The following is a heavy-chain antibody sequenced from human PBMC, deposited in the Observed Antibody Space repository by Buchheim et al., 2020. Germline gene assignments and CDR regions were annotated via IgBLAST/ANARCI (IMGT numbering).Heavy chain of an antibody. J-gene: IGHJ6*02. D-gene: IGHD6-19*01. CDR2: IWYDGSNK. V-gene: IGHV3-33*01. Sequence: QVQLVESGGGVVQPGRSLRLSCAASGFTFSSYGMHWVRQAPGKGLEWVAVIWYDGSNKYYADSVKGRFTISRDNSKKTLYLQMNSLRAEDTAVYYCARGRAEKYSSGWYLYYGMDVWGQGTT. CDR1: GFTFSSYG. CDR3: ARGRAEKYSSGWYLYYGMDV.